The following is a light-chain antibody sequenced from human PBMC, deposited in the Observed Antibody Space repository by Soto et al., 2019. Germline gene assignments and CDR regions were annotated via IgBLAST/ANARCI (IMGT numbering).Light chain of an antibody. CDR2: GAS. CDR1: QSVSRN. CDR3: QQYIRWPLT. J-gene: IGKJ4*01. Sequence: EIVMTQSPATLSVSPGESATLSCRASQSVSRNLARYQQKPGQAPSLLIYGASTRATGTPARFSGSGSGTEFTLTISSLQSEDFAVYYCQQYIRWPLTFGGGTKVEIK. V-gene: IGKV3-15*01.